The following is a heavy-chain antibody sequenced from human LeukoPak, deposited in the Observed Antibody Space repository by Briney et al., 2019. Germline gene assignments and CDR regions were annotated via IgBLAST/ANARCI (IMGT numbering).Heavy chain of an antibody. CDR3: ARLGYTYGYMGEKYYYYYMDV. Sequence: ETLSLTCAVYGGSFSGYSWSWIRQPPGKGLEWIGEINHSGGTNFNPSLKSRVTISIDTSKNQFSLKLRSVTAADTAVYYCARLGYTYGYMGEKYYYYYMDVWGRGTTVTVSS. CDR2: INHSGGT. J-gene: IGHJ6*03. D-gene: IGHD5-18*01. V-gene: IGHV4-34*01. CDR1: GGSFSGYS.